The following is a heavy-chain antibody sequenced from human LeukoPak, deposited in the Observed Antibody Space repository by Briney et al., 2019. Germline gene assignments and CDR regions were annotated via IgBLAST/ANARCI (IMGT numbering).Heavy chain of an antibody. Sequence: PGGSLRLSCAASGFTFSSYAMHWVRQAPGKGLEWVAVISYDGSNKYYADSVKGRFTISRDNSKNTLYLQMNSPRAEDTAKYYCARESGWSFDSWGQGTLVTVSS. CDR1: GFTFSSYA. CDR3: ARESGWSFDS. D-gene: IGHD6-19*01. CDR2: ISYDGSNK. V-gene: IGHV3-30-3*01. J-gene: IGHJ4*02.